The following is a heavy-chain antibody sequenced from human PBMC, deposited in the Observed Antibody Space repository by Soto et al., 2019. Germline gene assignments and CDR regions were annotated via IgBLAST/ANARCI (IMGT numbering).Heavy chain of an antibody. Sequence: GGSLRLSCAASGFTFSSYAMSWVRQAPGKRLEWVSAISGSGGSTYYADSVKGRFTISRDNSKNTLYLQMNSLRAEDTAVYYCAKFGFWSGYPLHYYYYGMDVWGQGTTVTVSS. CDR1: GFTFSSYA. CDR2: ISGSGGST. CDR3: AKFGFWSGYPLHYYYYGMDV. V-gene: IGHV3-23*01. D-gene: IGHD3-3*01. J-gene: IGHJ6*02.